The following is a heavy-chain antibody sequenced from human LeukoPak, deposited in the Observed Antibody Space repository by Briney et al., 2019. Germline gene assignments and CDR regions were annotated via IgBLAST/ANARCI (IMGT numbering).Heavy chain of an antibody. V-gene: IGHV4-34*01. D-gene: IGHD2-2*01. CDR3: ARRGGPAAIPYYFDY. CDR1: GGSFSGYY. J-gene: IGHJ4*02. CDR2: INHSGST. Sequence: SETLSLTCAVYGGSFSGYYWSWIRQPPGKGLEWIGEINHSGSTNYNPSLMSRVTISVDTSKNQFSLKLSSVTAADTAVYYCARRGGPAAIPYYFDYWGQGTLVTVSS.